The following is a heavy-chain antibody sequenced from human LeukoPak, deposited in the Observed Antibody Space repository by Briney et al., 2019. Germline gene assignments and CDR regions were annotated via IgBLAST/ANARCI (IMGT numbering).Heavy chain of an antibody. CDR2: ISGSGII. CDR3: TKSLRLAAREYFDY. D-gene: IGHD6-6*01. CDR1: GFTFSDYS. J-gene: IGHJ4*02. V-gene: IGHV3-48*01. Sequence: GGSLRLSCAASGFTFSDYSMNWVRQAPGKGLEWISYISGSGIIYYADSVKGRFTISRDNAQRLVYLQMNSLRAEDTAVYYCTKSLRLAAREYFDYWGQGTLVSVSS.